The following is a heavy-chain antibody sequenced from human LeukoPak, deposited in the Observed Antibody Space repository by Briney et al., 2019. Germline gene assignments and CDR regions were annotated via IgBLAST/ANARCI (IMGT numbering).Heavy chain of an antibody. Sequence: PGGSLRLSCAASGFTFRNAYMSWVRQAPGKGLEWVGRIKSKTDGGTTDYAAPVKGRFTISRDDSKNTLYLQMNSLKTEDTAVYYCTTDWYFDWLLDYFNYWGQGTLVTVSS. J-gene: IGHJ4*02. D-gene: IGHD3-9*01. CDR2: IKSKTDGGTT. CDR1: GFTFRNAY. V-gene: IGHV3-15*01. CDR3: TTDWYFDWLLDYFNY.